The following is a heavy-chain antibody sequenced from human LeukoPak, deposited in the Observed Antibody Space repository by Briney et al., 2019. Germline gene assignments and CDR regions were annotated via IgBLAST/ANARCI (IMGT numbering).Heavy chain of an antibody. Sequence: ASVKVSCKASGYTFSNYGVSWVRQAPGQGLDWVGWISVYKGTTKFAQKFQGRVTLTTDTSTSTAYMELRSLTTDDTAVYYCVRDFFRSGTEDFWGQGTLVTVSS. CDR3: VRDFFRSGTEDF. J-gene: IGHJ4*02. CDR1: GYTFSNYG. CDR2: ISVYKGTT. D-gene: IGHD1-14*01. V-gene: IGHV1-18*01.